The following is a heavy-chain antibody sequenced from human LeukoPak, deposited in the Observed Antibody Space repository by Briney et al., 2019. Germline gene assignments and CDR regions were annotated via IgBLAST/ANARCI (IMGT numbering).Heavy chain of an antibody. CDR2: MNPNSGKT. D-gene: IGHD2-2*02. CDR1: GYTFTSYD. J-gene: IGHJ2*01. V-gene: IGHV1-8*03. Sequence: ASVKVSCKASGYTFTSYDINWLRQATGQGLEWMGWMNPNSGKTGYAQKFQGRVTITADESTSTAYMELSSLRSEDTAVYYCARVGPCSSTSCYISFYWYFDLWGRGTLVTVSS. CDR3: ARVGPCSSTSCYISFYWYFDL.